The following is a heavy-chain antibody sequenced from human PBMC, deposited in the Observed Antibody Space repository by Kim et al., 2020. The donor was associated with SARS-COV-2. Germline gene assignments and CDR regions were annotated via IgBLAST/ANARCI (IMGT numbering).Heavy chain of an antibody. CDR3: ARAGSVAGLYYYDSSGYYWYFDY. Sequence: GGSLRLSCAASGFTFSSYWMHWVRQAPGKGLVWVSRINSDGSSTSYADSVKGRFTISRDNAKNTLYLQMNSLRAEDTAVYYCARAGSVAGLYYYDSSGYYWYFDYWGQGTLVTVSS. CDR2: INSDGSST. CDR1: GFTFSSYW. V-gene: IGHV3-74*01. D-gene: IGHD3-22*01. J-gene: IGHJ4*02.